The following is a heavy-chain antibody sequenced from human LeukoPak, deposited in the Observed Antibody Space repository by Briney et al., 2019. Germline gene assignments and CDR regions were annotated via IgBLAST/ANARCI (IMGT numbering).Heavy chain of an antibody. J-gene: IGHJ3*01. CDR1: GLTFSTYD. V-gene: IGHV3-13*04. CDR2: IGKGGDT. CDR3: ARGGYSGFDV. Sequence: GGSLRLSCAASGLTFSTYDMHCVRQATGEGLEWVSGIGKGGDTYYVGSVEGRFTISRENAKNSLYLQMNSLRSGDTAVYYCARGGYSGFDVWGQGTVVTVSS. D-gene: IGHD5-12*01.